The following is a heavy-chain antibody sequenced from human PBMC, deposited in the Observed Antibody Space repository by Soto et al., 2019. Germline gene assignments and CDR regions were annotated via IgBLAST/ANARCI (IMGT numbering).Heavy chain of an antibody. CDR1: GGSTNSYY. J-gene: IGHJ5*02. Sequence: SETLSLTCTVSGGSTNSYYWSWIRQPPGKGLEWIGYISYSGSTNYNPSLKSRVTISVDTSKNQFSLNLRSVTAADTAVYYCARHRGYSGYTGWFDPWGQGTLVTVSS. D-gene: IGHD5-12*01. CDR3: ARHRGYSGYTGWFDP. CDR2: ISYSGST. V-gene: IGHV4-59*08.